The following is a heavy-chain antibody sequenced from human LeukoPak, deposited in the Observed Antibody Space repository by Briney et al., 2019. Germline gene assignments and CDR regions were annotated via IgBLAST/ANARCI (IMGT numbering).Heavy chain of an antibody. CDR3: ARDRCGYSGYYPGY. V-gene: IGHV3-74*01. CDR1: GFTFSSYW. CDR2: INSDGSST. D-gene: IGHD5-12*01. Sequence: PGGSLRLSCAASGFTFSSYWVHWVRQAPGKGLVWVSRINSDGSSTSYADSVKGRFTISRDNAKNTLYLQMSSLRAEDTAVYYCARDRCGYSGYYPGYWGQGTLVTVSS. J-gene: IGHJ4*02.